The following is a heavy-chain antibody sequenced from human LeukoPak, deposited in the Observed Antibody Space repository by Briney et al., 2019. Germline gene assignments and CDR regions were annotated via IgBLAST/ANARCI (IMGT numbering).Heavy chain of an antibody. V-gene: IGHV4-61*01. CDR1: GGSVGSGSYY. CDR2: IYYSGST. Sequence: SETLSLTCTVSGGSVGSGSYYWSWIRQPPGKGLEWIGYIYYSGSTNYNPSLKSRVTISVDTSKNQFSLKLSSVTAADTAVYYCASANYGSGSYYIDYWGQGTLVTVSS. CDR3: ASANYGSGSYYIDY. D-gene: IGHD3-10*01. J-gene: IGHJ4*02.